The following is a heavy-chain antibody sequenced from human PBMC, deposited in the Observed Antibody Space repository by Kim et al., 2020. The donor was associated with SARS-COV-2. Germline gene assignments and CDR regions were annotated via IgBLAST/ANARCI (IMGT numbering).Heavy chain of an antibody. V-gene: IGHV3-30*01. J-gene: IGHJ3*02. D-gene: IGHD3-22*01. Sequence: ADPLRDRFTVSKDKSMNMLHLEMNSLRAEDTALYYCVREGHSSGYAGAFDIWGQGTMVTVSS. CDR3: VREGHSSGYAGAFDI.